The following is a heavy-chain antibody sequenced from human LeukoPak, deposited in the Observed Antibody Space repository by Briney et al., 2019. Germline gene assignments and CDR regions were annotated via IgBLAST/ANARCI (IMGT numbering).Heavy chain of an antibody. V-gene: IGHV4-39*01. Sequence: SGTLSLTCAVSGGSISSISYYWGWIRQPPGKGLEWIGSMYHNGSTYYNPSLKSRVTISVDTSKNQFSLKLTSVTAADTAVYYCARHPSGRMWLQQGGWFDPWGQGTLVTVSS. CDR1: GGSISSISYY. D-gene: IGHD5-24*01. J-gene: IGHJ5*02. CDR3: ARHPSGRMWLQQGGWFDP. CDR2: MYHNGST.